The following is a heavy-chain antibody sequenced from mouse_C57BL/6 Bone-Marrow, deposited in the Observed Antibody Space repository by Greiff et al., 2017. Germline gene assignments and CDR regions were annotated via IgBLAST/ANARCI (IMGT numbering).Heavy chain of an antibody. D-gene: IGHD2-1*01. Sequence: QVQLQQSGAELVRPGASVTLSCKASGYTFTDYEMHWVKQTPVHGLEWIGAIDPETGGTAYNQKFKGKAILTADKSSRTAYMELRSLTSEDSAVYYCTRRDHGNFEGFAYGGQGTLVTVSA. J-gene: IGHJ3*01. CDR1: GYTFTDYE. V-gene: IGHV1-15*01. CDR2: IDPETGGT. CDR3: TRRDHGNFEGFAY.